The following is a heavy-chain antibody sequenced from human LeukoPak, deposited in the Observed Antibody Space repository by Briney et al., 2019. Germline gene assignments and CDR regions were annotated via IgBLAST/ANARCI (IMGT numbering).Heavy chain of an antibody. CDR3: AGLSGSYFSPDY. J-gene: IGHJ4*02. V-gene: IGHV4-59*01. CDR1: GGSISSYY. Sequence: SETLSLTCTVSGGSISSYYWSWIRQPPGKGLEWIGYIYYSGSTNYNPSLKSRVTISVDTSKNQFSLKLSSVTAADTTVYYCAGLSGSYFSPDYWGQGTLVTVSS. CDR2: IYYSGST. D-gene: IGHD1-26*01.